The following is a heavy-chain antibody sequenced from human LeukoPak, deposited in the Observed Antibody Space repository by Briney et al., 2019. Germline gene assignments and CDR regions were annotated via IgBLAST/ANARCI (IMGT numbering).Heavy chain of an antibody. CDR1: GFTFSSYA. CDR3: AKVLEMPPHAFDI. CDR2: ISGSGGST. J-gene: IGHJ3*02. Sequence: GGSLRLSCAAPGFTFSSYAMSWVRQAPGKGLEWVSAISGSGGSTYYADSVKGRFTISRDNSKNTLYLQMNSLRAEDTAVYYCAKVLEMPPHAFDIWGQGTMVTVSS. V-gene: IGHV3-23*01. D-gene: IGHD3-3*01.